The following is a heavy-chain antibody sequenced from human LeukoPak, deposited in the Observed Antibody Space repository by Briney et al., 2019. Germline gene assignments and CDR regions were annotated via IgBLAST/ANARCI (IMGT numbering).Heavy chain of an antibody. CDR2: ILGSVDTT. CDR1: GFRFSNYA. CDR3: AKDLAYCGGGCYPGTDFDY. D-gene: IGHD2-21*02. V-gene: IGHV3-23*01. J-gene: IGHJ4*02. Sequence: GGSLRLSCAASGFRFSNYAMSWVRQAPRKGLEWVTSILGSVDTTNFADSVKGRFTISRDHSNNTLYLQMNSVRAEDTGVYYCAKDLAYCGGGCYPGTDFDYWGQGTLVTVSS.